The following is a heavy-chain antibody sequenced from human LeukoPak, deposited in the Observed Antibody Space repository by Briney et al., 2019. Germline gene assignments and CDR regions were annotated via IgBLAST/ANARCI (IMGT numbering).Heavy chain of an antibody. D-gene: IGHD3-3*01. J-gene: IGHJ6*02. V-gene: IGHV3-74*01. CDR2: INSDGSST. CDR3: ANGITIFGVVIFLRGSYGMDV. Sequence: GGSLRLSCAASGFTFSSYWMHWVRQAPGKGLVWVSRINSDGSSTSYADSVKGRFTISRDNSKNTLYLQMNSLRAEDTAVYYCANGITIFGVVIFLRGSYGMDVWGQGTTVTVSS. CDR1: GFTFSSYW.